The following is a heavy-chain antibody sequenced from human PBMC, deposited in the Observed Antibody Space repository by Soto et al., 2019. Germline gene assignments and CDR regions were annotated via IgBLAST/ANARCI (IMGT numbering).Heavy chain of an antibody. Sequence: QLHLVQSGAVVKKPGASVTVSCSASGYPVTAYYMHWVRQAPGRGLEWMGGINPATGAAKYTQTFQGRVTRPRDTPTSTVFLELGGRTSGHTAVFCCARGGGVGVAGSAAFDMWGQGTLVTVSS. CDR2: INPATGAA. D-gene: IGHD3-3*01. J-gene: IGHJ3*02. CDR3: ARGGGVGVAGSAAFDM. CDR1: GYPVTAYY. V-gene: IGHV1-2*02.